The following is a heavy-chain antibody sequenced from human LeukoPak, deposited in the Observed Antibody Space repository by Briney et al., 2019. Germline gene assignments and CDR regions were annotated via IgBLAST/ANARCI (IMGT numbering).Heavy chain of an antibody. CDR3: AREASGGYFDY. CDR1: GNSFTRYY. D-gene: IGHD2-15*01. J-gene: IGHJ4*02. CDR2: INPSGGST. V-gene: IGHV1-46*01. Sequence: ASVKVSCKASGNSFTRYYIHWVRQAPGQGLEWMGMINPSGGSTSYAQKFRGRVTMTRDTSTSTVYMDLSSLRSEDTAVYYCAREASGGYFDYWGQGTLVTVSS.